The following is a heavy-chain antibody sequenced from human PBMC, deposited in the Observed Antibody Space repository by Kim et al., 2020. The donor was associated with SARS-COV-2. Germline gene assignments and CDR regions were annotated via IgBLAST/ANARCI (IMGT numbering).Heavy chain of an antibody. J-gene: IGHJ4*02. CDR1: GGSISSGGYY. CDR3: ARCIAARFRVSEFDY. Sequence: SETLSLTCTVSGGSISSGGYYWSWIRQHPGKGLEWIGYIYYSGSTYYNPSLKSRVTISVDTSKNQFSLKLSSVTAADTAVYYCARCIAARFRVSEFDYWGQGTLVTVSS. D-gene: IGHD6-6*01. CDR2: IYYSGST. V-gene: IGHV4-31*03.